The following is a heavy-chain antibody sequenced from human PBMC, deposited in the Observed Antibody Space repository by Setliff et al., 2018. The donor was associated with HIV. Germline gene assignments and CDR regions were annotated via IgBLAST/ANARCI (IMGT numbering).Heavy chain of an antibody. CDR1: GDSIRSQF. D-gene: IGHD6-19*01. V-gene: IGHV4-4*08. J-gene: IGHJ4*02. Sequence: SETLSLTCNLSGDSIRSQFWTWIRQTPGKGLEWIASIETTGTVNYSPSLKSRVTMSVDTSKNQFSLKLSSVTAADTAVYYCARDYSGWYYFDCWGQGTLVTVSS. CDR2: IETTGTV. CDR3: ARDYSGWYYFDC.